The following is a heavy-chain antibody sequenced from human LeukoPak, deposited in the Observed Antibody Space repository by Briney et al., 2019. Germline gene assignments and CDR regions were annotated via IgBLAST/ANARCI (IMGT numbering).Heavy chain of an antibody. CDR1: GGSISSSSYY. CDR2: IYYSGST. Sequence: PSETLSLTCTVSGGSISSSSYYWGWIRQPPGKGLEWIGSIYYSGSTYYNPSLKSRVTISVDTSKNQFSLKLSSVTAADTAVYYCARHLVRTHWFDPWGQGALVTVSS. J-gene: IGHJ5*02. V-gene: IGHV4-39*01. D-gene: IGHD3-10*01. CDR3: ARHLVRTHWFDP.